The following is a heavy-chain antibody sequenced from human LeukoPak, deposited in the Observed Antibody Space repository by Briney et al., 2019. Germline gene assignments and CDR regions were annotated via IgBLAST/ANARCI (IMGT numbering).Heavy chain of an antibody. CDR1: GYSISSGYY. CDR3: ARNSLSSSWYAVFDY. Sequence: SETLSLTCAVSGYSISSGYYWGWIRQPPGKGLECIGSMFYSGSTYYSPSLKSRVTISVDTSKNQFSLKVSSVTAADTAVYYCARNSLSSSWYAVFDYWGQGTLVTVSS. V-gene: IGHV4-38-2*01. CDR2: MFYSGST. J-gene: IGHJ4*02. D-gene: IGHD6-13*01.